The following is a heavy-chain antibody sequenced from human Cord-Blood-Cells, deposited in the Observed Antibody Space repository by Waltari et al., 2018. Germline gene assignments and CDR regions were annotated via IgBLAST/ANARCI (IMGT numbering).Heavy chain of an antibody. CDR1: GGSFSGYF. D-gene: IGHD7-27*01. CDR3: ARGTHGTGDDY. CDR2: INHSGST. V-gene: IGHV4-34*01. J-gene: IGHJ4*02. Sequence: QVQLQQWGAGLLKPSETLSLTCAVYGGSFSGYFWIWIRQPPGKGLEWIGEINHSGSTNYNPSLKSRVTISVDTSKNQFSLKLSSVTAADTAVYYCARGTHGTGDDYWGQGTLVTVSS.